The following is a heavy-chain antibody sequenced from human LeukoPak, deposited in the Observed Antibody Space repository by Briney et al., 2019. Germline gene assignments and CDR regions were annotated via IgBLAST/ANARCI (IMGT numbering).Heavy chain of an antibody. D-gene: IGHD1-26*01. CDR2: IYHSGST. Sequence: PSGTLSLTCAVSGASISSRKWWSWVRQPPGKGLEWIGEIYHSGSTNYNPSLKSRVTISVDTSKNQFSLKLSSVTAADTAVYYCARMKGMGGNYLPFRYNWFDPWGQGTLVTVSS. V-gene: IGHV4-4*02. J-gene: IGHJ5*02. CDR3: ARMKGMGGNYLPFRYNWFDP. CDR1: GASISSRKW.